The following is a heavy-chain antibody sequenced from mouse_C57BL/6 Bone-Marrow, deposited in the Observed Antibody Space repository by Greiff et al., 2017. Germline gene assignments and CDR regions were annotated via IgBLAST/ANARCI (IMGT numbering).Heavy chain of an antibody. CDR2: ISDGGSYT. J-gene: IGHJ4*01. CDR3: ARDREDSSGSGAMDY. CDR1: GFTFSSYA. Sequence: EVKLVESGGGLVKPGGSLKLSCAASGFTFSSYAMSWVRQTPEKRLEWVATISDGGSYTYYPDNVKGRFTISRDNAKNNLYLQMSHLKSEDTAMYYCARDREDSSGSGAMDYWGQGTSGTVSS. D-gene: IGHD3-2*02. V-gene: IGHV5-4*01.